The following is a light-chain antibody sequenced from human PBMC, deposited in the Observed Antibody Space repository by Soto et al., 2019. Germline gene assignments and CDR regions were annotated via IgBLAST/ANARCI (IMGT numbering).Light chain of an antibody. J-gene: IGKJ1*01. Sequence: TQSPCTLSLSPGERATLSCRASQSVSSSYLAWYQHKPGQAPRLLISGTSSRATGIPDRFSGSGAGTDFTLTISRLEPEDFAVYYCQQYGTTPWTFGQGTKVDIK. CDR2: GTS. V-gene: IGKV3-20*01. CDR1: QSVSSSY. CDR3: QQYGTTPWT.